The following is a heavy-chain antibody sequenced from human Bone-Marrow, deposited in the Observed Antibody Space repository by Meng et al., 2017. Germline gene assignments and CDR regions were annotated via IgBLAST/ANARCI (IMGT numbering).Heavy chain of an antibody. V-gene: IGHV4-59*12. J-gene: IGHJ3*02. CDR2: IYHSGTT. CDR1: GGPISSYY. Sequence: GSLRLSCTVSGGPISSYYWSWIRQPPGKGLEWIANIYHSGTTHYNPSLKSRVIISVDTAKNQFSLKLSSVTAADTAVYYCTREEWGTGPVDIWGQGTMVTVSS. D-gene: IGHD1-14*01. CDR3: TREEWGTGPVDI.